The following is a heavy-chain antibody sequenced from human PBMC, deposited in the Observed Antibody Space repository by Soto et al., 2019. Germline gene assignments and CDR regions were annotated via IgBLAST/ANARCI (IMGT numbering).Heavy chain of an antibody. CDR1: GDTVSSNSVA. Sequence: LSLTCVGSGDTVSSNSVAWNWVRQSPSRGLEWLGRTYYRSRWYSDYAVSVRSRIDINADTSKNQVSLQLNSATPEDTAVYYCARSEEDSDYYYYGMDVWGQGTTVTVSS. J-gene: IGHJ6*02. D-gene: IGHD2-15*01. CDR2: TYYRSRWYS. V-gene: IGHV6-1*01. CDR3: ARSEEDSDYYYYGMDV.